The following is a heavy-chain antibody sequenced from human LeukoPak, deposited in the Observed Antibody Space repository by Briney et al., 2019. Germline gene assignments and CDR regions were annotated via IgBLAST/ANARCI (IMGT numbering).Heavy chain of an antibody. D-gene: IGHD4-11*01. J-gene: IGHJ4*02. Sequence: GGSLRLSCAASGFTFDDYAMHWVRQAPGKGLEWVSLISGDGGSTYYADSVKGRFTISRDNSKNSLYLQMNSLRTEDTALYYCAKDNPTTVTAYYFDYWGQGTLVTVSS. V-gene: IGHV3-43*02. CDR1: GFTFDDYA. CDR3: AKDNPTTVTAYYFDY. CDR2: ISGDGGST.